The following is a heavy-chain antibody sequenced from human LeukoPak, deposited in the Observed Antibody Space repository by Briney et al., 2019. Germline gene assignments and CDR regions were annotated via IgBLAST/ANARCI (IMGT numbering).Heavy chain of an antibody. V-gene: IGHV3-23*01. D-gene: IGHD3-16*01. CDR1: GFTFSSYA. CDR2: ISGSGGST. Sequence: GGSLRLSFAASGFTFSSYAMSWVRQAPGKGLEWVSAISGSGGSTYYADSVKGRFTISRDNSKNTLYLQMNSLRAEDTAVYYCAKGGYVWGSYDLNWFDPWGQGTLVTVSS. CDR3: AKGGYVWGSYDLNWFDP. J-gene: IGHJ5*02.